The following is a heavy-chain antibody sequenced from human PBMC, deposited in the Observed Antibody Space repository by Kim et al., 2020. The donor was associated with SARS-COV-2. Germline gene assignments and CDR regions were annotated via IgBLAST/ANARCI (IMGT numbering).Heavy chain of an antibody. Sequence: NDARKIKGGVTITADESTSTAYMELRSLRSEDTAVYYGARRGSSGWDFDYWGQGTLVTVSS. J-gene: IGHJ4*02. CDR3: ARRGSSGWDFDY. D-gene: IGHD6-19*01. V-gene: IGHV1-69*01.